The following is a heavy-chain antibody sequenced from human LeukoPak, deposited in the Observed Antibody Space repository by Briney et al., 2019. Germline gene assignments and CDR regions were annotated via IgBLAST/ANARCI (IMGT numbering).Heavy chain of an antibody. CDR2: TYYRSKWYN. Sequence: SQTLSLTCAISGESVSSYSAAWNWTRRSPSRGLEWLVRTYYRSKWYNDYAVSVKSRITINPDTSKNQFSLQLNSVTPEDTAVYYCAREADTKRFYYMDVWGKGTTVTISS. V-gene: IGHV6-1*01. CDR3: AREADTKRFYYMDV. J-gene: IGHJ6*03. D-gene: IGHD3-3*01. CDR1: GESVSSYSAA.